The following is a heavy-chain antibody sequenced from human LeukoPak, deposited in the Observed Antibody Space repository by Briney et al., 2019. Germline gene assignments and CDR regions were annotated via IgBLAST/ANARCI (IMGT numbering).Heavy chain of an antibody. CDR2: IYPGDSDT. CDR1: GYSFTSYW. CDR3: ARRRKSRYYYDSSGYPDAFDI. V-gene: IGHV5-51*01. J-gene: IGHJ3*02. Sequence: GESLQISCKGAGYSFTSYWIGWVRPIAGKGLEWMGIIYPGDSDTRYSPSFQGQVTISADKSISTAYLQWSSLKASDTAMYYCARRRKSRYYYDSSGYPDAFDIWGQGTMVTVSS. D-gene: IGHD3-22*01.